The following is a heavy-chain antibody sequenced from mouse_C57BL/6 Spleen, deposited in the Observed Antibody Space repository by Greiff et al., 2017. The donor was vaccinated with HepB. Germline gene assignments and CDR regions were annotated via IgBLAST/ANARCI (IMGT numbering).Heavy chain of an antibody. CDR2: IHPNSGST. CDR1: GYTFTSYW. D-gene: IGHD3-1*01. J-gene: IGHJ4*01. V-gene: IGHV1-64*01. CDR3: ARAVPLSGAMDY. Sequence: QVQLKQPGAELVKPGASVKLSCKASGYTFTSYWMHWVKQRPGQGLEWIGMIHPNSGSTNYNEKFKSKATLTVDKSSSTAYMQRSSLTSEDSAVYYCARAVPLSGAMDYWGQGTSVTVSS.